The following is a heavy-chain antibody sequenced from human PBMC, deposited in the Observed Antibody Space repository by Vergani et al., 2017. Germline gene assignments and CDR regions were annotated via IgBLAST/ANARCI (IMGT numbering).Heavy chain of an antibody. D-gene: IGHD2-2*01. J-gene: IGHJ4*02. CDR2: INPNSGGT. V-gene: IGHV1-2*02. CDR1: GYTFTDYF. Sequence: QVQLVQSGAEVKKPGASVKVSCKASGYTFTDYFMHWVRQAPGQGLEWMGWINPNSGGTNYAQKFQGRVTMTRATSISTAYMELSNLRSGDTAVYYCARVDTSSSRDYFDCWGQGTLVTVSS. CDR3: ARVDTSSSRDYFDC.